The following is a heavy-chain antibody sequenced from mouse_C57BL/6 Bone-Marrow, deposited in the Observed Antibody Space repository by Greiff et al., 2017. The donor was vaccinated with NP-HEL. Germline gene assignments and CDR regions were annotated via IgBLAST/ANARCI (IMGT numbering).Heavy chain of an antibody. J-gene: IGHJ3*01. CDR2: IDPETGGT. CDR3: TRDLSDGYPFAY. D-gene: IGHD2-3*01. CDR1: GYTFTDYE. Sequence: QVHVKQSGAELVRPGASVTLSCKASGYTFTDYEMHWVKQTPVHGLEWIGAIDPETGGTAYNQKFKGKAILTADKSSSTAYMELRSLTSEDSAVYYCTRDLSDGYPFAYWGQGTLVTVSA. V-gene: IGHV1-15*01.